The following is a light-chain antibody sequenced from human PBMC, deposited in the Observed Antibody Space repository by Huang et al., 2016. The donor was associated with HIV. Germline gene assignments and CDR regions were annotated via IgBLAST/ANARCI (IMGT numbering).Light chain of an antibody. Sequence: ETVLTQSPVTWSLSPGERATLSCRASQSGASYLAWYQQKPGPAPRLLIYDASKRTTVIPARCSSSGSRTVFSLTISSLEAEDFAVYCRQRRSNWITFGQGTRLEIK. J-gene: IGKJ5*01. V-gene: IGKV3-11*01. CDR1: QSGASY. CDR2: DAS. CDR3: QRRSNWIT.